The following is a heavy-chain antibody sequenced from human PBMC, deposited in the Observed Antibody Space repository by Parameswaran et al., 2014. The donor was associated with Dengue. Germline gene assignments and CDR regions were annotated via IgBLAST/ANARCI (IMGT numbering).Heavy chain of an antibody. V-gene: IGHV4-39*01. D-gene: IGHD3-10*01. CDR2: IYYSGST. Sequence: VRQAPGKGLEWIGSIYYSGSTYYNPSLKSRVTISVDTSKNQFSLKLSSVTAADTAVYYCASFYYYGSGSYAFDPWGQGTLVTVSS. CDR3: ASFYYYGSGSYAFDP. J-gene: IGHJ5*02.